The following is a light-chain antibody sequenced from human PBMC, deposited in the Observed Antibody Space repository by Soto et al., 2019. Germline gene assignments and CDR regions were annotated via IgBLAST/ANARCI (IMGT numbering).Light chain of an antibody. CDR2: AAS. CDR1: QSISSY. Sequence: DIQMTQSPSSLSASVGDRVTITCRASQSISSYLNWYQLRPGKAPKLLIYAASSLQSGVPSRFSGSGSGTTFALTLTTLQPEDFATYYCQQSYSIPWTFGEGTKVEIK. J-gene: IGKJ1*01. V-gene: IGKV1-39*01. CDR3: QQSYSIPWT.